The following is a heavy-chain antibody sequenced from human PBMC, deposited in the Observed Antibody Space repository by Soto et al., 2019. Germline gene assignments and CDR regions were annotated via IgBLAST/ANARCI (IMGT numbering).Heavy chain of an antibody. CDR2: ISGSGSMK. Sequence: GGSLRLSCTASGLTFRNYAMTWVRQAPGRGLEWVSGISGSGSMKYYAGSVKGRFTISRDNSKNMLFLQMDSLRDEDTAMYHCAKEAVASEQVPIPGDSWGQGTLVTVSS. V-gene: IGHV3-23*01. CDR1: GLTFRNYA. D-gene: IGHD2-15*01. CDR3: AKEAVASEQVPIPGDS. J-gene: IGHJ4*02.